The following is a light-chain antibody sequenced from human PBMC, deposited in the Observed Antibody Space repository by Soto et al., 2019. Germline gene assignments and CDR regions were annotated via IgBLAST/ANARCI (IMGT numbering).Light chain of an antibody. CDR2: DVS. CDR1: SSDVGGHNS. Sequence: QSALTQPASVSGSPGQSITISGTGTSSDVGGHNSVSWYRQDPGKAPKLMIYDVSNRPSGVSDRFSGSKSGNTASLTISGLQIEDEADYYCSSFTSSVTYVFGTGTKVTV. V-gene: IGLV2-14*01. CDR3: SSFTSSVTYV. J-gene: IGLJ1*01.